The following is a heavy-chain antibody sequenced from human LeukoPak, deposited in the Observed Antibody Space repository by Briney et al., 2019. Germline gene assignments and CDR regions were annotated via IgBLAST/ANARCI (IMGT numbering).Heavy chain of an antibody. J-gene: IGHJ1*01. CDR3: AGSSGWFWYFQH. D-gene: IGHD6-19*01. V-gene: IGHV4-38-2*02. CDR1: GYSISSGYY. Sequence: PSETLSLTCTVSGYSISSGYYWGWIRQPPGKGLEWIGSICHSGSTYYNPSLKSRVTISVDTSKNQFSLKLSSVTAADTAVYYCAGSSGWFWYFQHWGQGTLVTVSS. CDR2: ICHSGST.